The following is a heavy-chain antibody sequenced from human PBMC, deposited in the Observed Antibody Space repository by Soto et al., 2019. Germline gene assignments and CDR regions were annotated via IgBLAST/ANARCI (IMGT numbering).Heavy chain of an antibody. Sequence: SETLSLTCAVSGGSISSGGYSWSWIRQPPGKGLEWIGYIYHSGSTYYNPSLKSRVTISVDRSKNQFSLKLSSVTAADTAVYYCARPRGSGYYLNWFDPWGQGTLVTVSS. CDR1: GGSISSGGYS. D-gene: IGHD3-22*01. CDR3: ARPRGSGYYLNWFDP. J-gene: IGHJ5*02. CDR2: IYHSGST. V-gene: IGHV4-30-2*01.